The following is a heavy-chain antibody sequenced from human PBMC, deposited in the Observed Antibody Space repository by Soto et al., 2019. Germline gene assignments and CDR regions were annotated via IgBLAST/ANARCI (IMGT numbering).Heavy chain of an antibody. CDR2: IYYSGRT. V-gene: IGHV4-30-4*01. J-gene: IGHJ5*02. CDR1: GGSISGDDFY. Sequence: PSETLSLTCTVSGGSISGDDFYWTWIRQPPGKGLEWIGYIYYSGRTYYNPSLKSRVTISVGTSKNQFSLKLSSVTAADTAVYYCARSREGPEYSSSSVWFDPWGQGTLVTVSS. D-gene: IGHD6-6*01. CDR3: ARSREGPEYSSSSVWFDP.